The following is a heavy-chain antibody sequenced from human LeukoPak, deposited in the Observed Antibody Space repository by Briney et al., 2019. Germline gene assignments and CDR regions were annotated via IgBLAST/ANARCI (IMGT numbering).Heavy chain of an antibody. CDR1: GYSISSGYY. D-gene: IGHD6-13*01. V-gene: IGHV4-38-2*02. Sequence: SETLSLTCTVSGYSISSGYYWGWIRQPPGKGLEWIGSIYHSGSTYYNPSLKSRVTISVDTSKNQFSLKLSSVTAADTAVYYCARDTGQQLVRKDDYYYYYMDVWGKGTTVTVSS. J-gene: IGHJ6*03. CDR2: IYHSGST. CDR3: ARDTGQQLVRKDDYYYYYMDV.